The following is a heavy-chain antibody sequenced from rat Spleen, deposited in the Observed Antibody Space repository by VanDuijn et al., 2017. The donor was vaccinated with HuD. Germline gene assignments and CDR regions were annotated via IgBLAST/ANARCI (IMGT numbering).Heavy chain of an antibody. CDR1: GFTFSNYG. Sequence: EVQLVESGGGLVQPGRSLKLSCAASGFTFSNYGMHWCRQAPTKGLAWVASISPSGASTHYRDSVKGRFTTSRDHAKSILYLQMNSLRSEDTTTYYCTRESAILLDYWGQGVMVTVSS. D-gene: IGHD2-5*01. V-gene: IGHV5-19*01. J-gene: IGHJ2*01. CDR2: ISPSGAST. CDR3: TRESAILLDY.